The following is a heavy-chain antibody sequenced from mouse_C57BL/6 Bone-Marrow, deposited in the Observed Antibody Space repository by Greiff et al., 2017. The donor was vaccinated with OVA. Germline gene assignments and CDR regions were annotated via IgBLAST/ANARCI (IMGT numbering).Heavy chain of an antibody. Sequence: EVQLQQSGPVLVKPGASVKMSCKASGYTFTDYYMNWVKQSHGKSLEWIGVINPYNGGTSYNQKFKGKATLTVDKSSSTAYMELNSLTSEDSAVYYCARCPDYYGSSYAMDYWGQGTSVTVSS. CDR2: INPYNGGT. V-gene: IGHV1-19*01. D-gene: IGHD1-1*01. CDR3: ARCPDYYGSSYAMDY. CDR1: GYTFTDYY. J-gene: IGHJ4*01.